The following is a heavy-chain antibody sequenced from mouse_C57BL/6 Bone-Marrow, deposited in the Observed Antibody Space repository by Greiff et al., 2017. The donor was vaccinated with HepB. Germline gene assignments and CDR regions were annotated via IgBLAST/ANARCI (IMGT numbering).Heavy chain of an antibody. D-gene: IGHD1-1*01. CDR2: ISSGGSYT. Sequence: EVKLQESGGDLVKPGGSLKLSCAASGFTFSSYGMSWVRQTPDKRLEWVATISSGGSYTYYPDSVKGRFTISRDNAKNTLYLQMSSLKSEDTAMYYCARHPYYGSSYWYFYVWGTGTTVTVSS. J-gene: IGHJ1*03. CDR3: ARHPYYGSSYWYFYV. CDR1: GFTFSSYG. V-gene: IGHV5-6*01.